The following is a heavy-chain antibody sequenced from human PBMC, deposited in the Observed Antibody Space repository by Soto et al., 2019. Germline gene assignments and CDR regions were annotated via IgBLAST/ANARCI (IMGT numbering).Heavy chain of an antibody. J-gene: IGHJ4*02. Sequence: PSETLSLTCAVYGGSFSGYYWSWIRQPPGKGLEWIGEINHSGSTNYNPSLKSRVTISVDTSKNQFSLKLSAVTAADTAVYYCAAGWISGGYRDFDYWGRGALVTVSS. D-gene: IGHD1-26*01. CDR3: AAGWISGGYRDFDY. CDR1: GGSFSGYY. CDR2: INHSGST. V-gene: IGHV4-34*01.